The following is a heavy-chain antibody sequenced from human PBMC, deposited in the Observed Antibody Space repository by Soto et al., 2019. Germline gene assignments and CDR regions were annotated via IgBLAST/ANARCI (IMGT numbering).Heavy chain of an antibody. CDR1: GFTFSSYG. D-gene: IGHD1-7*01. Sequence: GGSLRLSCVASGFTFSSYGMHWVRQAPGKGLEWVAVIWYDGSNKYYADSVKGRFTISRDNSKNTLYLQMNSLRAEDTAVYYCARVRYNWNYGAADYWGQGTLVTVSS. V-gene: IGHV3-33*01. CDR3: ARVRYNWNYGAADY. J-gene: IGHJ4*02. CDR2: IWYDGSNK.